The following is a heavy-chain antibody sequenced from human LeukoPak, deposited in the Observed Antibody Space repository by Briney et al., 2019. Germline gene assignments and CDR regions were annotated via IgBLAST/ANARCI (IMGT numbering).Heavy chain of an antibody. CDR3: AREGRGLRSPRFGESPRFDS. CDR1: GFTFSGSA. J-gene: IGHJ4*02. Sequence: GGSLRLSCAASGFTFSGSAMHWVRQASGKGLEWVANIKKDGSEKHYVDSVKGRFTISRDDSKNSLYLQMNSLRAEDTAVYYCAREGRGLRSPRFGESPRFDSWGQGTLVTVSS. CDR2: IKKDGSEK. D-gene: IGHD3-10*01. V-gene: IGHV3-7*04.